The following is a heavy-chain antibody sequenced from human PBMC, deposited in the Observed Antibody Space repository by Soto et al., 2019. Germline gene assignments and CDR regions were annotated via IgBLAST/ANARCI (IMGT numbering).Heavy chain of an antibody. CDR3: AKRPLYDILTGYYDY. J-gene: IGHJ4*02. Sequence: GESLKISCAASGFTFSSYAMSWVRQAPGKGLEWVSAISGSGGSTYYADSVKGRFTISRDNSKNTLYLQMNSLRAEDTAVYYCAKRPLYDILTGYYDYWGQGTLVTVSS. CDR2: ISGSGGST. V-gene: IGHV3-23*01. CDR1: GFTFSSYA. D-gene: IGHD3-9*01.